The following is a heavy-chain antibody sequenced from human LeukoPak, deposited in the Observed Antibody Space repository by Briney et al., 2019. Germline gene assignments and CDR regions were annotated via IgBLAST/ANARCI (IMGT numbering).Heavy chain of an antibody. Sequence: SETLSLTCTVSGYSISSGYYWGWIRQPPGKGLEWIGSIYHSGSTYYNPSLKSRVTISVDTSKNQFSLKLSSVTAADTAVYYCARGVNSGSHYPFFDYWGQGTLVTVSS. CDR2: IYHSGST. D-gene: IGHD1-26*01. V-gene: IGHV4-38-2*02. CDR3: ARGVNSGSHYPFFDY. CDR1: GYSISSGYY. J-gene: IGHJ4*02.